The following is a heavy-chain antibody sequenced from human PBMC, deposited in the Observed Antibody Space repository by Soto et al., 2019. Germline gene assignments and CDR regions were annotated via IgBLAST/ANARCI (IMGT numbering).Heavy chain of an antibody. CDR3: ARGGCSSTSCYKGYYYYYGMDV. CDR1: GGTFSCYA. D-gene: IGHD2-2*02. J-gene: IGHJ6*02. CDR2: IISLFGTA. V-gene: IGHV1-69*13. Sequence: SVKVSCNASGGTFSCYAISWVRQAPGQGLECMGGIISLFGTANYAQKFQGRVTITADESTSTAYMELSSLRSEDTAVYYCARGGCSSTSCYKGYYYYYGMDVWGQGTTVTVSS.